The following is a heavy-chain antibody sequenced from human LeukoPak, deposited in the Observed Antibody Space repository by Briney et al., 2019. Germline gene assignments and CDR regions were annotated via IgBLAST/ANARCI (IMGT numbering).Heavy chain of an antibody. CDR1: GGSISNYY. Sequence: SETLSLTCTVSGGSISNYYWNWLRQPPGKGLEWIGYIYYSGSTKYNPSLKSRVTMSLDTSKKQFSLRLSSVTAADTAVYYCARQGIDAFDIWGQGTLVTVSS. CDR2: IYYSGST. CDR3: ARQGIDAFDI. J-gene: IGHJ3*02. V-gene: IGHV4-59*08.